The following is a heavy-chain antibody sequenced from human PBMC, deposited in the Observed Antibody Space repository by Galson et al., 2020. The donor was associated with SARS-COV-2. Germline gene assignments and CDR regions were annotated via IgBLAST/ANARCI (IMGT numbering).Heavy chain of an antibody. V-gene: IGHV1-58*01. CDR2: IVVGSRNT. D-gene: IGHD2-21*01. CDR3: ARPAYCGGVCYVSRHYYYYMDV. Sequence: SVTVSCKASGFTFTRSAVQWVRQARGQRLEWIGWIVVGSRNTNYAQKFQERVTITRDMSTSTAYMELSSLRSEDTAVYYCARPAYCGGVCYVSRHYYYYMDVWGKGTTVTVSS. CDR1: GFTFTRSA. J-gene: IGHJ6*03.